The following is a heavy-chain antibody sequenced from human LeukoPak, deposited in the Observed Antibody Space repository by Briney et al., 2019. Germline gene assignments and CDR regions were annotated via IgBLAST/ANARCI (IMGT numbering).Heavy chain of an antibody. CDR2: ISAYNGNT. CDR3: ARAGYSSSWYFVDP. J-gene: IGHJ5*02. D-gene: IGHD6-13*01. CDR1: GYTFTSYG. Sequence: ASVKVSCKASGYTFTSYGISWVRQAPGQGLEWMGWISAYNGNTNYAQKLQGRVTMATDTSTSTAYMELRSLRSEDTAVYYCARAGYSSSWYFVDPWGQGTLVTVSS. V-gene: IGHV1-18*01.